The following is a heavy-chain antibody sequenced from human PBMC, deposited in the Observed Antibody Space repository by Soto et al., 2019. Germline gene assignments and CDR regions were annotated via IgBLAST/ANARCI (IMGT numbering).Heavy chain of an antibody. CDR1: RGTFSNYA. CDR3: ARRGPIPGPNYDILAAQGRVYRMDF. J-gene: IGHJ6*02. CDR2: IISIFGTA. Sequence: SVKVSCKASRGTFSNYAISWVRQAPGQGXEWMGGIISIFGTANYAQKFQGRVTITAEKSTSTAYMGLSSLRADETDVHYCARRGPIPGPNYDILAAQGRVYRMDFWGQGTMVTVSS. V-gene: IGHV1-69*06. D-gene: IGHD3-9*01.